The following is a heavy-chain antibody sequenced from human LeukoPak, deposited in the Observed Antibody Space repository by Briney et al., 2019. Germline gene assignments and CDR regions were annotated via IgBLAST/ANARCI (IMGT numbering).Heavy chain of an antibody. J-gene: IGHJ4*02. D-gene: IGHD4-23*01. CDR2: IWYDGSNK. CDR3: ARDDYGGKSDY. V-gene: IGHV3-33*01. Sequence: PGGSLRLSCAASGFTFSSYGMHWVRQAPGKGLEWVAVIWYDGSNKYYADSVKGRFTISRDNSKNTLYLQMNSLRAEDTAVYYCARDDYGGKSDYWGQGTLVTVSS. CDR1: GFTFSSYG.